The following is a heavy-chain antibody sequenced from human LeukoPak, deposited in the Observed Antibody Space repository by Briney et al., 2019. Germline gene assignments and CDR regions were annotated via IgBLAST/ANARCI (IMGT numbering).Heavy chain of an antibody. J-gene: IGHJ4*02. D-gene: IGHD2-21*02. CDR3: ARDGAVAAILSHFDY. V-gene: IGHV3-23*01. CDR1: GFTFSSYA. CDR2: ISGSRGST. Sequence: GGSLRLSCAASGFTFSSYAMSWVRQAPGRGLEWVSGISGSRGSTYYADSVKGRFTISRDNSKNTLYLQMNSLRAEDTAVYYCARDGAVAAILSHFDYWGQGTLVTVSS.